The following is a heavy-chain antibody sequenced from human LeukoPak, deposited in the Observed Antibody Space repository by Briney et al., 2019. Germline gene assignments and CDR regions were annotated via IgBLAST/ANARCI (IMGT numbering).Heavy chain of an antibody. D-gene: IGHD5-24*01. Sequence: GGSLRLSCAASEFTFSNYDMHWVRQATGKGLEWVSTIDTAGNTWYPGSVKGRFTISRENAENSLTLQMNSLRVGDTAVYYCARGRDGNNRVGEYWGQGTLVTVSS. CDR3: ARGRDGNNRVGEY. CDR1: EFTFSNYD. J-gene: IGHJ4*02. V-gene: IGHV3-13*01. CDR2: IDTAGNT.